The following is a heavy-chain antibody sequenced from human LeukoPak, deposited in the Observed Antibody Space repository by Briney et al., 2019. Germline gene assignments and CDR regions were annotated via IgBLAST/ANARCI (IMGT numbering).Heavy chain of an antibody. CDR3: AKILDYCDYVGWAQIQHYYYGMDV. V-gene: IGHV3-30*18. CDR1: GFTFSSYG. Sequence: GGSLRLSCAASGFTFSSYGMRWVRQAPGKGLEWVAVISYDGSNKYYADSVKGRFTISRDNSKDTLYLQMNSLRAEDTAVYYCAKILDYCDYVGWAQIQHYYYGMDVWGQRTTVTVSS. CDR2: ISYDGSNK. J-gene: IGHJ6*02. D-gene: IGHD4-17*01.